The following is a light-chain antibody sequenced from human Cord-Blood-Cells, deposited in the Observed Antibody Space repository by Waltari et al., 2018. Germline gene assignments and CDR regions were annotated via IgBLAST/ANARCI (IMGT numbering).Light chain of an antibody. CDR3: QSADSSGTDPHYV. CDR1: ALPKQY. Sequence: SYELTQPPSVSVSPGQTARITCSGDALPKQYAYWYQQKPGQAPVPVIYKDSERPSGIPERFTGSSSGTTVTWTISGVHAEDEADYYCQSADSSGTDPHYVFGTGTKVTVL. V-gene: IGLV3-25*03. CDR2: KDS. J-gene: IGLJ1*01.